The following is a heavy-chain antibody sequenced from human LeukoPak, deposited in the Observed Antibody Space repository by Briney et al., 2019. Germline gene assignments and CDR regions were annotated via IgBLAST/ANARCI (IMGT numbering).Heavy chain of an antibody. Sequence: GGSLRLSCAASGFTFTFYAMSFVRQAPGKGLEWVSEISTRGGTTHYADSVKGRFTISRDNSKNTLYLQMNSLRAEDTAVYYCATDGDLEYFQYWGQGTLVTVSS. CDR2: ISTRGGTT. D-gene: IGHD4-17*01. CDR1: GFTFTFYA. J-gene: IGHJ1*01. V-gene: IGHV3-23*01. CDR3: ATDGDLEYFQY.